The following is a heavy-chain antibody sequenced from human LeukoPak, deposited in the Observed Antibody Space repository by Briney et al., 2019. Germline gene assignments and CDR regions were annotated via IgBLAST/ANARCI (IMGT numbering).Heavy chain of an antibody. Sequence: PGGSLRLSCAASGFTFSNAWMSWVRQAPGKGLEWVGFIRKRAYGGIIDYAASVKGRFTISRDDSKSIVYLQMNSLKTEDTAVYFCVREWSQNYYITLDYWGQGTLVTVSS. CDR2: IRKRAYGGII. J-gene: IGHJ4*02. CDR3: VREWSQNYYITLDY. CDR1: GFTFSNAW. D-gene: IGHD3-10*01. V-gene: IGHV3-49*04.